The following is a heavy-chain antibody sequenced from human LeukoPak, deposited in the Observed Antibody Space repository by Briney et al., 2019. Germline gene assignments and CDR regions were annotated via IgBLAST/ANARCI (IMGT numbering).Heavy chain of an antibody. Sequence: SETLSLTCTVSGGSVSSGDYYWTWIRQLPGKGLEWIGYIYYSGSTYYNPSLKSRLTISVDTSKNQFSLKVSSVTAADTAVYYCARRRGNTSGFQGYYFDYWGQGTLVTVSS. J-gene: IGHJ4*02. CDR1: GGSVSSGDYY. CDR3: ARRRGNTSGFQGYYFDY. CDR2: IYYSGST. D-gene: IGHD6-19*01. V-gene: IGHV4-31*03.